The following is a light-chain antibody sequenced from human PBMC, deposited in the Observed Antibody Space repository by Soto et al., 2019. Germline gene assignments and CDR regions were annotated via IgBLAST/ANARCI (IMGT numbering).Light chain of an antibody. J-gene: IGLJ3*02. V-gene: IGLV2-14*01. CDR1: SSDVGGFNY. CDR3: SSYTSTSTLWV. CDR2: EVT. Sequence: QSALTQPASVSGSPGQSITISCTGTSSDVGGFNYVSWYQQHPGKAPKLMIYEVTLRPSGASSRFSGSKSGNTASLTISGLQAEDEAAYYCSSYTSTSTLWVFGGGTKVTVL.